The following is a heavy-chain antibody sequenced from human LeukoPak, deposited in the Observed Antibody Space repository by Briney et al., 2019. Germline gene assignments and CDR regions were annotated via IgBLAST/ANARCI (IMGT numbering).Heavy chain of an antibody. CDR1: GFTFSSYA. CDR2: ISGSGGST. Sequence: PGGSLRLSCAASGFTFSSYAMSWVRQAPGKGLEWVSAISGSGGSTYYADSVKGRFAISRDNAKNSLYLQMNSLRAEDTAVYYCAGLHSSSWSWDFDYWGQGTLVTVSS. V-gene: IGHV3-23*01. J-gene: IGHJ4*02. D-gene: IGHD6-13*01. CDR3: AGLHSSSWSWDFDY.